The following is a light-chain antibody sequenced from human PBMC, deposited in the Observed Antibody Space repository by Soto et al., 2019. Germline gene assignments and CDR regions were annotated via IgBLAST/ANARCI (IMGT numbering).Light chain of an antibody. CDR1: QSVSSN. V-gene: IGKV3-15*01. CDR2: GPS. J-gene: IGKJ1*01. Sequence: EIVMTQSPATLSVSPGARATLSCRASQSVSSNLAWYQQKPGQAPRLLIYGPSTRATGVPARFSGSGSGTEFTLTISGLQSEDIAVYYCQQYDRWPPSTFGQGTKVDIK. CDR3: QQYDRWPPST.